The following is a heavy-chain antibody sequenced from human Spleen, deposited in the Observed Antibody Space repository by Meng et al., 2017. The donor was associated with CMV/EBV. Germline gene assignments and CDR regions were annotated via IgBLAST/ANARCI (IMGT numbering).Heavy chain of an antibody. CDR3: ARDIVREYYFDY. J-gene: IGHJ4*02. V-gene: IGHV1-2*02. CDR1: GYTFTGYY. D-gene: IGHD2-8*01. CDR2: INPNSGGT. Sequence: ASVKVSCKASGYTFTGYYMHWVRQAPGQGLEWMGWINPNSGGTNYAQKFQGRVTMTRDTSISTAYMELSRLRSDDTAVNYCARDIVREYYFDYWGQGTLVTVSS.